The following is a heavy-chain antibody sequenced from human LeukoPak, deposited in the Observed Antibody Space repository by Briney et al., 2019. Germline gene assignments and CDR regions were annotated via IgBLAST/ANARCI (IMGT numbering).Heavy chain of an antibody. Sequence: SETLSLTCTVSGGSISSGGYYWSWIRQHPGRGLEWIGYIYYSGSTYYNPSLKSRVTISVDTSKNQFSLKLSSVTAADTAVYYCARDSGYSYGSDYWGQGTLVTVSS. CDR2: IYYSGST. D-gene: IGHD5-18*01. CDR1: GGSISSGGYY. CDR3: ARDSGYSYGSDY. V-gene: IGHV4-31*03. J-gene: IGHJ4*02.